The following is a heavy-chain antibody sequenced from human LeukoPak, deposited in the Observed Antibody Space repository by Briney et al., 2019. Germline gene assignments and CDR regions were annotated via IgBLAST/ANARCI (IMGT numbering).Heavy chain of an antibody. D-gene: IGHD3-22*01. J-gene: IGHJ4*02. Sequence: ASVKVSCKASGYSFADYYMHWVRQAPGQGLEWMGWIKPNSGGTRSAQKFQGRVTMTRDTSISTAYMELSSLRSEDTALYYCATVEREYFDTSGYYDYWGPGTLVTVSA. CDR1: GYSFADYY. CDR2: IKPNSGGT. V-gene: IGHV1-2*02. CDR3: ATVEREYFDTSGYYDY.